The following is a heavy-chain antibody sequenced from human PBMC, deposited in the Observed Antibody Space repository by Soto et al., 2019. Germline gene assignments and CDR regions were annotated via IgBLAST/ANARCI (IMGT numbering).Heavy chain of an antibody. CDR1: GFTFSDYA. CDR2: ISYDGSNK. Sequence: GSLRLSCAASGFTFSDYAMHWVRQAPGKGLEWVAVISYDGSNKYYADSVKGRFTISRDNSKNTLYLQMNSLRAEDTAVYYCAKYYYDSSGYYGYYYYGMDVWGQGATVTVSS. CDR3: AKYYYDSSGYYGYYYYGMDV. V-gene: IGHV3-30*18. D-gene: IGHD3-22*01. J-gene: IGHJ6*02.